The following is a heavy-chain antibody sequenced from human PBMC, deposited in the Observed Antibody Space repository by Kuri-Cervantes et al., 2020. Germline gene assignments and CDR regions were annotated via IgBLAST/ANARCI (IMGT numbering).Heavy chain of an antibody. D-gene: IGHD5-12*01. CDR1: GFTFSSYS. V-gene: IGHV3-7*01. J-gene: IGHJ4*02. CDR2: IKQDGSEK. Sequence: GGSLRLSCAASGFTFSSYSMSWVRQAPGKGLEWVANIKQDGSEKYYVDSVKGRFTISRDNAKNSLYLQMNSLRAEDTAVYYCARLPYSGDDYFDYWGQGTLVTVSS. CDR3: ARLPYSGDDYFDY.